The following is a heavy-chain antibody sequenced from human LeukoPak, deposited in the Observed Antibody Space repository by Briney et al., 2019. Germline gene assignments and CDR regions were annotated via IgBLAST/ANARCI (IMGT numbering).Heavy chain of an antibody. J-gene: IGHJ4*02. D-gene: IGHD3-22*01. Sequence: SGGSLRLSCAASGFTFSNAWMSWVRQAPGKGLEWVGRIKSKTDGGTTDYAAPVKGRFTISRDDSKNTLYLQMNSLKTEDTAVYYCTTALTYYYDSSGYQVDYWGQGTLVTVSS. CDR1: GFTFSNAW. V-gene: IGHV3-15*01. CDR2: IKSKTDGGTT. CDR3: TTALTYYYDSSGYQVDY.